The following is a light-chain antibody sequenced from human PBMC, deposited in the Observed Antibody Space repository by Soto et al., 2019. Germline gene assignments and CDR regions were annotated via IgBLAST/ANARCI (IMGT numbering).Light chain of an antibody. CDR1: SSNIGSNT. J-gene: IGLJ2*01. CDR3: VAWDDSLNGYVV. V-gene: IGLV1-44*01. CDR2: SNN. Sequence: QPVLTQPPSASGTPGQRVTISCSGSSSNIGSNTVNWYQQLPGTAPKLVIYSNNQRPSGVPDRFSGSKSGTSASLAISGLQSEDEADYYCVAWDDSLNGYVVFGGGTKFTVL.